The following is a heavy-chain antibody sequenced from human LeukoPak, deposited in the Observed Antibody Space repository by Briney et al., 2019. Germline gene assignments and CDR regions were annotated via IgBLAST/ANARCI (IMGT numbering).Heavy chain of an antibody. CDR2: ITRETDGGTT. D-gene: IGHD3-22*01. CDR1: GFTFSNAW. CDR3: TTKYYYDSNGYKNFDY. J-gene: IGHJ4*02. V-gene: IGHV3-15*01. Sequence: GGSLRLSCAASGFTFSNAWMSWVRQAPGKWLEWVGCITRETDGGTTDYAAPVKGRFTISRDDSKSTLYLQMNSLKTDDTAVYYCTTKYYYDSNGYKNFDYWGQGTLVTVSS.